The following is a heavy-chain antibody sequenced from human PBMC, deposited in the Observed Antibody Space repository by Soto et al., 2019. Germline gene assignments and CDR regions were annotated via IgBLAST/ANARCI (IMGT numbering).Heavy chain of an antibody. CDR3: ARFEQLQVGYYFGLDV. CDR2: SSAYNGNT. J-gene: IGHJ6*02. CDR1: GYTFSRFG. D-gene: IGHD1-26*01. Sequence: QVQLVQSGAEVKKSGASVKVSCKASGYTFSRFGISWVRQAPGQGLEWMGWSSAYNGNTNYARKFQGRVTMTTDTSTSTAYMELRSLRSDDTAVYYCARFEQLQVGYYFGLDVWGQGTTVTVSS. V-gene: IGHV1-18*01.